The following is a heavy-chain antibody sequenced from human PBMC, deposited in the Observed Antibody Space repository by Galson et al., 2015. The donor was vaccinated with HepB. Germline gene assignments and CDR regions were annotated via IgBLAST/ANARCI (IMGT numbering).Heavy chain of an antibody. J-gene: IGHJ3*02. Sequence: SVKVSCKASGYTFTSYDINWVRQATGQGLEWMGWMNPNSGNTGYAQKFQGRVTMTRNTSISTAYMELSSLRSEDTAVYYCARGPLVATIRYRQASRAFDIWGQGTMVTVSS. CDR1: GYTFTSYD. D-gene: IGHD5-12*01. CDR3: ARGPLVATIRYRQASRAFDI. CDR2: MNPNSGNT. V-gene: IGHV1-8*01.